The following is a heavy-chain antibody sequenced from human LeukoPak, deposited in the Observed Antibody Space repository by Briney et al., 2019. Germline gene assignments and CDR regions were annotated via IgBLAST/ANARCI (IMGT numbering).Heavy chain of an antibody. CDR3: ARGGTLAARGRRAFDI. CDR2: INPSGGST. D-gene: IGHD6-6*01. Sequence: ASVKVSCKASGYTFTSYYMHWVRQAPGQGLEWMGIINPSGGSTSYAQKFQGRVTMTRDTSTSTVYMELSSLRSEDTAVYYCARGGTLAARGRRAFDIWGQGTMVTVSS. J-gene: IGHJ3*02. CDR1: GYTFTSYY. V-gene: IGHV1-46*01.